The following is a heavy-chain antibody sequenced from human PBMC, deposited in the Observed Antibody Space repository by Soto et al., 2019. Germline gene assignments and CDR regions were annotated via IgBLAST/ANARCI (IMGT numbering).Heavy chain of an antibody. D-gene: IGHD4-17*01. Sequence: SETLSLTCTVSGGSISSYYWSWIRQPPGKGLEWIGYIYYCGSTNYNTSLKSRVTISVVTSKNQFFLLMSSVIAADTAVYYCSRVQGDYGDYGNYDYYYMDVWGKGTTVTVSS. V-gene: IGHV4-59*01. CDR2: IYYCGST. J-gene: IGHJ6*03. CDR1: GGSISSYY. CDR3: SRVQGDYGDYGNYDYYYMDV.